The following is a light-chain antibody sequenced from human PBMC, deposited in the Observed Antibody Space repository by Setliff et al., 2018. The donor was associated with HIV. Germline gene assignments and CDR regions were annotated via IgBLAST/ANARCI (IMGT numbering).Light chain of an antibody. CDR2: EVG. CDR1: SSDVGGYDY. Sequence: QSALTQPASVSGSPGQSITISCTGTSSDVGGYDYVSWYQQHPGEVPKLMLYEVGNRPSGVSNRFSGSKSGNTASLTISGLQAEDEADYYCCSYTSSTTLVFGTGTRSPS. V-gene: IGLV2-14*01. J-gene: IGLJ1*01. CDR3: CSYTSSTTLV.